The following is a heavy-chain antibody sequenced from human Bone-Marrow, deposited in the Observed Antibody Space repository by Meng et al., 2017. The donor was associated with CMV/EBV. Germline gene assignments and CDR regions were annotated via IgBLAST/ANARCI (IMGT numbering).Heavy chain of an antibody. CDR1: GFTFSSYG. V-gene: IGHV3-30*02. Sequence: GESLKISCAASGFTFSSYGMHWVRQAPGKGLEWVAFIRYDGGNKYYADSVKGRFTISRDNSKNTLYLQMNSLRAEDTAVYYCAKYHHEFGVPIAAAGIGYYFDYWGQGTLVTVSS. D-gene: IGHD6-13*01. CDR2: IRYDGGNK. J-gene: IGHJ4*02. CDR3: AKYHHEFGVPIAAAGIGYYFDY.